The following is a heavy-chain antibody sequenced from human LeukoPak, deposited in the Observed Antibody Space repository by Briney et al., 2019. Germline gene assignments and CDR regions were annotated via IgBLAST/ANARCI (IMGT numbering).Heavy chain of an antibody. J-gene: IGHJ6*03. V-gene: IGHV3-23*01. Sequence: GGSLRLSCAASGFTFGSYAMSWVRQAPGKGLEWVSAISGSGGSTYYADSVKGRFTISRDNSKNTLYLQMNSLRAEDTAVYYCASRRYPDYYYYYMDVWGKGTTVTVSS. CDR1: GFTFGSYA. CDR3: ASRRYPDYYYYYMDV. D-gene: IGHD1-14*01. CDR2: ISGSGGST.